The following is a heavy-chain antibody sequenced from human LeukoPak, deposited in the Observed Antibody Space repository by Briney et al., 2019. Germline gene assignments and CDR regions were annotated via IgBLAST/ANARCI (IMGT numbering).Heavy chain of an antibody. CDR1: GYTFTSYY. J-gene: IGHJ5*02. Sequence: ASVKVSCKASGYTFTSYYMHWVRQAPGQGLEWMGIINPSGGSTSYAQKFQGRVTMTRDTSTSTVCMELSSLRSEDTAVYYCARAMDGKGSSWYLKYNWFDPWGQGTLVTVSS. D-gene: IGHD6-13*01. V-gene: IGHV1-46*03. CDR2: INPSGGST. CDR3: ARAMDGKGSSWYLKYNWFDP.